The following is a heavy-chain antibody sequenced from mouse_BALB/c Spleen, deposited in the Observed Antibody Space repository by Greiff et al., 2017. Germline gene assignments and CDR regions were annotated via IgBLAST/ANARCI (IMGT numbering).Heavy chain of an antibody. Sequence: EVHLVESGGGLVKPGGSLKLSCAASGFTFSSYTMSWVRQTPEKRLEWVPTISSGGSYTYYPDSVKGRFTISRDNAKNTLYLQMSSLKSEDTAMYYCTRDREGYAMDYWGQGTSVTVSS. V-gene: IGHV5-6-4*01. D-gene: IGHD3-1*01. CDR3: TRDREGYAMDY. CDR2: ISSGGSYT. CDR1: GFTFSSYT. J-gene: IGHJ4*01.